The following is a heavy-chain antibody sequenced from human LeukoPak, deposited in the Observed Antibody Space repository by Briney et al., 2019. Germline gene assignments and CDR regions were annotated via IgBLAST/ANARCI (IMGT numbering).Heavy chain of an antibody. Sequence: PGGSLRLSCAASGFTFSSYEMNWVRQAPGKGLEWVSYISSSGSTIYYADSVKGRFTISRDNAKNSLYLQMNSLRAEDTAVYYCAGNYYDSSGYYFFDYWGQGTLVTVSS. J-gene: IGHJ4*02. CDR2: ISSSGSTI. V-gene: IGHV3-48*03. D-gene: IGHD3-22*01. CDR3: AGNYYDSSGYYFFDY. CDR1: GFTFSSYE.